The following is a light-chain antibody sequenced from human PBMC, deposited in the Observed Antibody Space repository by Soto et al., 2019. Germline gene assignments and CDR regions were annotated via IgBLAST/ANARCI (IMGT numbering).Light chain of an antibody. V-gene: IGKV3D-15*01. CDR2: GAS. J-gene: IGKJ4*01. CDR1: QSVNIN. Sequence: EIAMTQSPVTLSASPGERVTLSCRASQSVNINLAWYQQRPGQAPRVLIYGASNRVSGVPDRFSGSGSGTAVYPPISSLQPAVFAVYYCQQYKDWHSLTFGGGTRVEIK. CDR3: QQYKDWHSLT.